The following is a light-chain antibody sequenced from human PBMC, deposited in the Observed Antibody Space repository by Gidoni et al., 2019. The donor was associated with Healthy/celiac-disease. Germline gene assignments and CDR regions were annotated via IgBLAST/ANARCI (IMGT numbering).Light chain of an antibody. J-gene: IGKJ1*01. CDR3: QQYYSTPRT. CDR2: WAS. Sequence: DIVMTQSPDSLAVSLGERATINCKSSQSVLYSSNNKNYLAWYQQKPGQPPKLLIYWASTRESGVPDRFSGSGSGTDFTLTISSPQAEDVAVYYCQQYYSTPRTFXQXTKVEIK. CDR1: QSVLYSSNNKNY. V-gene: IGKV4-1*01.